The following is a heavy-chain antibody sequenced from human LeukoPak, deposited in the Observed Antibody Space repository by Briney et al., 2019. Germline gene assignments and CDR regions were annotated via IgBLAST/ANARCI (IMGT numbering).Heavy chain of an antibody. V-gene: IGHV1-18*01. Sequence: ASVKVSFKASGYTFTNYGISWVRQAPGQGLEWMGWISGSRENTDSAQKFQGRVTMTTDTSTSTAYMELRNLRSDDTATYYCARVGRTKVATMAYWGQGTLVTVSS. J-gene: IGHJ4*02. CDR3: ARVGRTKVATMAY. D-gene: IGHD5-12*01. CDR2: ISGSRENT. CDR1: GYTFTNYG.